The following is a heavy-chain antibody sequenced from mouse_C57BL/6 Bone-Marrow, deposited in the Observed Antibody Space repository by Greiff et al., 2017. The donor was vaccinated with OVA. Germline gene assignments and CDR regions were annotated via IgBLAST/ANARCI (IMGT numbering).Heavy chain of an antibody. CDR2: IDPSDSYP. V-gene: IGHV1-69*01. CDR3: ARWGYGRSYEY. J-gene: IGHJ2*01. D-gene: IGHD1-1*01. Sequence: VQLQQPGAELVMPGASVKLSCKASGYTFTSYWLHWVKQRPGQGLEWIGEIDPSDSYPNYNPTFKGNSTLTVDKSSSTAYMQLSSLTSEDSAVYYCARWGYGRSYEYWGKGTTLTVAS. CDR1: GYTFTSYW.